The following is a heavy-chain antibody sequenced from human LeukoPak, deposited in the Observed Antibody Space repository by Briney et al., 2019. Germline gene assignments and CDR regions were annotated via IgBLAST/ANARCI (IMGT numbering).Heavy chain of an antibody. Sequence: PGGSLRLSCAASGFTFSSHWMNWVRQAPGKGLEWVAQIKQYGREIYYLASVKGRFTISRDDADNSGFLQMNSLRVEDTAVYYCATDRGALWGQGTLVTVSS. D-gene: IGHD5-12*01. CDR2: IKQYGREI. J-gene: IGHJ4*02. CDR3: ATDRGAL. CDR1: GFTFSSHW. V-gene: IGHV3-7*03.